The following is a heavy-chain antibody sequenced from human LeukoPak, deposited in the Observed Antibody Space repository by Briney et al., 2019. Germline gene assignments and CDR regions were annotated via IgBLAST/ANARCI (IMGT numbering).Heavy chain of an antibody. CDR1: GYTFTGYY. D-gene: IGHD2-2*01. V-gene: IGHV1-2*02. J-gene: IGHJ5*02. Sequence: SVKVSCKASGYTFTGYYMHWVRQAPGQGLEWMGWINPNSGGTNYAQKFQGRVTMTRDTSISTAYMELSRLRFDDTAVYYCAKDPFDQMLPENWFDPWGQGTLVTVSS. CDR3: AKDPFDQMLPENWFDP. CDR2: INPNSGGT.